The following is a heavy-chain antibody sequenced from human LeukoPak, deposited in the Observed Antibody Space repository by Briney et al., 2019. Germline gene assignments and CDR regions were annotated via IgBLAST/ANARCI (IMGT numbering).Heavy chain of an antibody. CDR2: IYPGDSDI. CDR1: GYTFTTHW. D-gene: IGHD1-26*01. V-gene: IGHV5-51*01. J-gene: IGHJ6*02. Sequence: GESLKISCKGSGYTFTTHWIGWVRQMPGKGLEWMAIIYPGDSDIRYSPSFQGQVSISVDRSINTAYLQWSSLEASDTAMYYCARHPPRVGATTDPTYYYYYGMDVWGQGTTVTVSS. CDR3: ARHPPRVGATTDPTYYYYYGMDV.